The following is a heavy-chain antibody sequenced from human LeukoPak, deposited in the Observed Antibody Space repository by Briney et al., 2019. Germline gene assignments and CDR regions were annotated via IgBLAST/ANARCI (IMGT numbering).Heavy chain of an antibody. CDR2: IAANNDHT. CDR1: GDRASSFA. D-gene: IGHD1-14*01. CDR3: ARDKPGWGAFDV. V-gene: IGHV1-18*01. Sequence: GASVKVSCKASGDRASSFAIIWVRQTPGQGLECLVWIAANNDHTHYALNVQRRVTMNTDTSTDTAYMELRKLRSDDTAVYFCARDKPGWGAFDVWGQGTVVTVSS. J-gene: IGHJ3*01.